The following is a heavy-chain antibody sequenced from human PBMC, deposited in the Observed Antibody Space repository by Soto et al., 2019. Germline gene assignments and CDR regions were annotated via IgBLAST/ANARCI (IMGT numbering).Heavy chain of an antibody. V-gene: IGHV4-34*01. CDR1: GGSFSGYY. CDR3: ARAEYDFWSGYYTDY. Sequence: SETLSLTCAVYGGSFSGYYWSWIRQPPGKGLEWIGEINHSGSTNYNPSLKSRVTISVDTSKNQFSLKLSSVTAADTAVYYCARAEYDFWSGYYTDYWGQGTLVT. CDR2: INHSGST. D-gene: IGHD3-3*01. J-gene: IGHJ4*02.